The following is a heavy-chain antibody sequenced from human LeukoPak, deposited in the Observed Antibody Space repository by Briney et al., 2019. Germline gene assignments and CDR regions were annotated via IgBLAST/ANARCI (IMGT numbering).Heavy chain of an antibody. CDR3: ARHIVVVTATPYDAFDI. Sequence: SETLSLTCTVPGGSISSYYWSWIRQPPGKGLEWIGYIFYSGSTNYNPSLKSRVTISVDTSKNQFSLKLSSVTAADTAVYYCARHIVVVTATPYDAFDIWGQGTMVTVSS. D-gene: IGHD2-21*02. V-gene: IGHV4-59*01. CDR2: IFYSGST. CDR1: GGSISSYY. J-gene: IGHJ3*02.